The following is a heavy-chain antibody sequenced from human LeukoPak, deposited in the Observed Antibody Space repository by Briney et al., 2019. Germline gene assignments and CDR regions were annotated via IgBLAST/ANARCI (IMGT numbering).Heavy chain of an antibody. D-gene: IGHD3-10*01. CDR3: ARHSNGLLWFGESGGWFDP. J-gene: IGHJ5*02. CDR2: IYPGDSDT. V-gene: IGHV5-51*01. CDR1: GYSFTSYW. Sequence: GESLKISCKGSGYSFTSYWIGWVRQMPGKGLEWMGIIYPGDSDTRYSPSFQGQVTISADKSISTAYLQWSSLKASDTARYYCARHSNGLLWFGESGGWFDPWGQGTLVTVSS.